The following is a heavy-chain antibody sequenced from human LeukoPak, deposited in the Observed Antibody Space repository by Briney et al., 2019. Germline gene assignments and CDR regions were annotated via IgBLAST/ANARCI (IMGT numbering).Heavy chain of an antibody. CDR1: GGSFSGYY. J-gene: IGHJ4*02. V-gene: IGHV4-34*01. CDR3: ARSWIQLWPTPDY. Sequence: SETLSLTCAVYGGSFSGYYWSWIRQPPGKGLEWIGEINHSGSTNYNPSLKSRVTISVDTSKNQFSLKLSSVTAADTAVYYCARSWIQLWPTPDYWGQGTLVTVSS. D-gene: IGHD5-18*01. CDR2: INHSGST.